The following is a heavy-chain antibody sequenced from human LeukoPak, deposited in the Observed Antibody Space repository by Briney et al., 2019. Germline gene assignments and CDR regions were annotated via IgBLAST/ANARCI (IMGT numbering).Heavy chain of an antibody. V-gene: IGHV3-30-3*01. D-gene: IGHD3-9*01. J-gene: IGHJ4*02. CDR3: ASTTSYYLTSWDY. CDR1: GFTFGTYA. CDR2: ISDDGSTT. Sequence: TGGSLRLSCAASGFTFGTYALHWVRQAPGKGLEWVAVISDDGSTTYYADSVKGRFTISRDNSKNTLYLQMNSLRAQDTAIYYCASTTSYYLTSWDYWGQGTLLTVSS.